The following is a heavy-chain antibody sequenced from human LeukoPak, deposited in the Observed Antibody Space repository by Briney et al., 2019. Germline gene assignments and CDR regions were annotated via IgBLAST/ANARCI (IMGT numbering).Heavy chain of an antibody. Sequence: GGSLRLSCAASGFTLSGSAVHWVRQASGKGLEWIGHIRSKANNYATAYAASVKGRFTISRDDSKNTAYLQMNSLKTEETAVYYCTRLGDYDDYAASDYWGQGTLVTVSS. CDR2: IRSKANNYAT. CDR1: GFTLSGSA. D-gene: IGHD4-17*01. J-gene: IGHJ4*02. V-gene: IGHV3-73*01. CDR3: TRLGDYDDYAASDY.